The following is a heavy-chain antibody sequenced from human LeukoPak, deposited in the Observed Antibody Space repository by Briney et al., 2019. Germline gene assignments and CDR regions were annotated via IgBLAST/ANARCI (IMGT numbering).Heavy chain of an antibody. CDR3: ARSVEGYCSGGSCYSYYYYMDV. J-gene: IGHJ6*03. CDR2: IHYSGST. D-gene: IGHD2-15*01. CDR1: GDSISGSTYY. Sequence: SETLSLTCTVPGDSISGSTYYWCWIRQPPGKGLEWIGSIHYSGSTQYNPSLKSRVSTSVDTSKNQFSLKLSSVTAADTAVYYCARSVEGYCSGGSCYSYYYYMDVWGKGTTVTVSS. V-gene: IGHV4-39*07.